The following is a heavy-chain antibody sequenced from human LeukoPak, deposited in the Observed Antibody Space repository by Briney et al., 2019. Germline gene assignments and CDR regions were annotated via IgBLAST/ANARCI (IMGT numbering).Heavy chain of an antibody. V-gene: IGHV1-2*04. CDR1: GYTFTGYY. J-gene: IGHJ4*02. D-gene: IGHD3-9*01. Sequence: ASVKVSCKASGYTFTGYYMHWVRQAPGQGLEWMGWINPNSGGTNYAQKFQGWVTMTRDTSISTAYMELSRLRSDDTAVYYCARGRAILTGYAPFDYWGQGTLVTVSS. CDR2: INPNSGGT. CDR3: ARGRAILTGYAPFDY.